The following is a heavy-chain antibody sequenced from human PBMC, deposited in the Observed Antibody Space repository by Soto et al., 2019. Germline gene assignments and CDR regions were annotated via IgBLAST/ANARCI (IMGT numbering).Heavy chain of an antibody. J-gene: IGHJ5*02. V-gene: IGHV3-21*01. Sequence: GGALRLSCADSGFSFSTYNMNWVRQAPGKGLEWVSSIDASSTHIYYADSVKGRFTISRDNGKSSLYLQMDSLRAEDTALYYCVRQQYDFLVDPWGQGTLDTVSS. CDR1: GFSFSTYN. CDR2: IDASSTHI. D-gene: IGHD3-16*01. CDR3: VRQQYDFLVDP.